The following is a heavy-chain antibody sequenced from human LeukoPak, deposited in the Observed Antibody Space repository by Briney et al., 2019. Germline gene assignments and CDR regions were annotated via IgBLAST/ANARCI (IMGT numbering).Heavy chain of an antibody. J-gene: IGHJ4*02. CDR1: GGSISSDNW. Sequence: PETLSLTCAVSGGSISSDNWWSWVRQPPGKGLEWIGEIYHRGSTSYNPSLKSRVTIEVDKSNNPFSLKLSSVTAADTALYYCACTTTVTTKLNYWGQGILVTVSS. CDR3: ACTTTVTTKLNY. CDR2: IYHRGST. V-gene: IGHV4-4*03. D-gene: IGHD4-17*01.